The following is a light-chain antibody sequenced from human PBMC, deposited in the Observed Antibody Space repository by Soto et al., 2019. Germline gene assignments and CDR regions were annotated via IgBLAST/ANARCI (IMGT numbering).Light chain of an antibody. CDR3: QQHDSWPRT. Sequence: EIVLTQSPATLSLSPGERATLSCRASQSVSSYLAWYQQRPGQAPRLLIHGASTRATGVPAKVSGSGSGTEFTLTISSLQSEDFAVYYCQQHDSWPRTFGQGTKVDI. CDR2: GAS. J-gene: IGKJ1*01. V-gene: IGKV3-15*01. CDR1: QSVSSY.